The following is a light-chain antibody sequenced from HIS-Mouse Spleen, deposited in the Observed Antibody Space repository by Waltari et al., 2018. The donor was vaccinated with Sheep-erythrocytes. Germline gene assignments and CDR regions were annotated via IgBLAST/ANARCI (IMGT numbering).Light chain of an antibody. V-gene: IGLV2-23*01. CDR2: EGR. J-gene: IGLJ3*02. CDR3: CSYAGSSTPWV. CDR1: SGDVGSYNL. Sequence: QSALTQPASVSGSPGQSITISCTGTSGDVGSYNLVSWYQQHPGKAPKLMIYEGRKRRSGVLNRFSGSKSGKTASLTSSGLQAEDEADYYCCSYAGSSTPWVFGGGTKLTVL.